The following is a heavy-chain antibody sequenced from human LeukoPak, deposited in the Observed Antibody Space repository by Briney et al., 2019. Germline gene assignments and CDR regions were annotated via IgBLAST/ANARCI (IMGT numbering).Heavy chain of an antibody. D-gene: IGHD1/OR15-1a*01. CDR3: ASTTPLSSGTTDYYYYYMDV. J-gene: IGHJ6*03. CDR2: INHSGST. V-gene: IGHV4-34*01. CDR1: GGSFSGYY. Sequence: SETLSLTCAVYGGSFSGYYWSWIRQPPGKGLEWIGEINHSGSTNYNPSLKSRVTISVDTSKNQFSLKLSSVTAADTAVYYCASTTPLSSGTTDYYYYYMDVWGKGTTVTVSS.